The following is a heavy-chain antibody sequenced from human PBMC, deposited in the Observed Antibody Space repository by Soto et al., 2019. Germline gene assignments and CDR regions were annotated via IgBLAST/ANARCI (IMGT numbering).Heavy chain of an antibody. CDR3: ARDAESFTYYYGSGSYDPIFDY. CDR2: IYSGNT. D-gene: IGHD3-10*01. J-gene: IGHJ4*02. Sequence: PSETLSLTCTVSGASLSSYCWSWVRQAPGKGLEWIGYIYSGNTIYIPSLKSRVTMSVDTSKNQFSLKLSSVTAADTAVYYCARDAESFTYYYGSGSYDPIFDYWGQGTLVTVSS. V-gene: IGHV4-59*12. CDR1: GASLSSYC.